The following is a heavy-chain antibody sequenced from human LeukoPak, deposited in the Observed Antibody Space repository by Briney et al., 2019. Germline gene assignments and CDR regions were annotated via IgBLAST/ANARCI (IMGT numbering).Heavy chain of an antibody. V-gene: IGHV3-53*01. D-gene: IGHD1-1*01. Sequence: GGSLRLSCAASGFTVSSNYMSWVRQAPGKGLEWVSIIYSGGSTYYADSVKGRFTISRDNFKNTLYLQMNSLRAEDTAVYYCARAVLELERPARASYFDYWGQGTLVTVSS. CDR1: GFTVSSNY. CDR2: IYSGGST. J-gene: IGHJ4*02. CDR3: ARAVLELERPARASYFDY.